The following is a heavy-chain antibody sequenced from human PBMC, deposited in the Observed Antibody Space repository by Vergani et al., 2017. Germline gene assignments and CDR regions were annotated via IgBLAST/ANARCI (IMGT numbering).Heavy chain of an antibody. CDR2: IYTSGST. CDR1: GGSISSGSYY. D-gene: IGHD3-10*01. CDR3: ARGVNRYYGSGSYNYYFDY. V-gene: IGHV4-61*02. J-gene: IGHJ4*02. Sequence: QVQLQESGPGLVKPSQTLSLTCTVSGGSISSGSYYWSWIRQPAGKGLEWIGRIYTSGSTNYNPSLKSRVTMSVDTSKNQFSLKLSSVTAAETAVYYCARGVNRYYGSGSYNYYFDYWGQGTLVTVSS.